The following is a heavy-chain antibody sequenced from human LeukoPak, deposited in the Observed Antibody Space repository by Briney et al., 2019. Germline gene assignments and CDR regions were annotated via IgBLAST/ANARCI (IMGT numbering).Heavy chain of an antibody. Sequence: PGGSLRLSCAASGFTFSSYGMHWVRQAPGKGLEWVAFIRYDGSNKYYADSVKGRFTISRDNSKNTLYLQMNSLRAEDTAVYYCAKDGEADGSGSSAGYYYMDVWGKGTTVTVSS. CDR1: GFTFSSYG. D-gene: IGHD3-10*01. V-gene: IGHV3-30*02. J-gene: IGHJ6*03. CDR2: IRYDGSNK. CDR3: AKDGEADGSGSSAGYYYMDV.